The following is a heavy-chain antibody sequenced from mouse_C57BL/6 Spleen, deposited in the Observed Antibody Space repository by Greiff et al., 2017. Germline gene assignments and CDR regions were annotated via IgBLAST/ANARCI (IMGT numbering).Heavy chain of an antibody. J-gene: IGHJ2*01. CDR3: ARHAGDYYFDY. V-gene: IGHV5-6*01. CDR2: ISSGGSYT. CDR1: GFTFSSYG. Sequence: EVQVVESGGDLVKPGGSLKLSCAASGFTFSSYGMSWVRQTPDKRLEWVATISSGGSYTYYPDSVKGRFTISRDNAKNTLYLQMSSLKSEDTAMYYCARHAGDYYFDYWGQGTTLTVSS.